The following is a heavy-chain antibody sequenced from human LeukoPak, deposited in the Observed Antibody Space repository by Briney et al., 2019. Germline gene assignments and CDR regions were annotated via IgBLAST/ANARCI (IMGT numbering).Heavy chain of an antibody. Sequence: SETLSLTCTVSGGTISSYYWSWIRQPPGKGLEWIGYIYYSGSTNYNPSLKSRVTISVDTSKNQFSLKRSSVTAADTAVYYCARGVGIAVAGDWGQGTLVTVSS. CDR3: ARGVGIAVAGD. CDR1: GGTISSYY. V-gene: IGHV4-59*01. D-gene: IGHD6-19*01. J-gene: IGHJ4*02. CDR2: IYYSGST.